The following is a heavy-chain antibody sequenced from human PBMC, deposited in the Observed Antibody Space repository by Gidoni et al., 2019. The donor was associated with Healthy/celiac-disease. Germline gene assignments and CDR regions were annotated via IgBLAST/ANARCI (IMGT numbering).Heavy chain of an antibody. D-gene: IGHD3-10*01. CDR1: ACSISSSSYY. CDR2: IYYSGST. J-gene: IGHJ6*04. Sequence: QLQLQESGPGLVQPSETLSLTCTVSACSISSSSYYWGWIRQPPGKGLEWIGSIYYSGSTYYNPSLKSRVTISVDTSKNQFSLKLSSVTAADTAVYYCASGEITMVQGVILDYGMDVWGKGTTVTVSS. CDR3: ASGEITMVQGVILDYGMDV. V-gene: IGHV4-39*01.